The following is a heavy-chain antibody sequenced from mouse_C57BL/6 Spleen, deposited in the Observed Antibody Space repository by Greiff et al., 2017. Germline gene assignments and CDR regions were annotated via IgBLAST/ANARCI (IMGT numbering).Heavy chain of an antibody. D-gene: IGHD1-1*02. V-gene: IGHV3-6*01. CDR3: ARGGGSDDYAMDY. J-gene: IGHJ4*01. CDR2: IRYDGST. Sequence: EVQLQQSGPGLVKPSPSLSLTCSVTGYSITSCYYWYWIRQFPGNKLEWMGYIRYDGSTNYNPSFKNRISITRDTSKNQFFMKLNSVTTEDTATDYCARGGGSDDYAMDYWGQGTSVTVSS. CDR1: GYSITSCYY.